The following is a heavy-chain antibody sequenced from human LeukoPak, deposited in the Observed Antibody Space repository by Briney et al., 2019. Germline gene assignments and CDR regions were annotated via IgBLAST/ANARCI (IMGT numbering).Heavy chain of an antibody. CDR2: FSGSGGST. J-gene: IGHJ2*01. CDR3: AKFHSPGRVTHFYWYFDL. Sequence: GGSLRLSCAASGXTFSSYAMSWVRQAPGKGLEWVLTFSGSGGSTDYADSVKGRFTLSRDNSKNTLFLQVNSLRADDTAVYYCAKFHSPGRVTHFYWYFDLWGRGTLVTVSS. V-gene: IGHV3-23*01. D-gene: IGHD2-21*02. CDR1: GXTFSSYA.